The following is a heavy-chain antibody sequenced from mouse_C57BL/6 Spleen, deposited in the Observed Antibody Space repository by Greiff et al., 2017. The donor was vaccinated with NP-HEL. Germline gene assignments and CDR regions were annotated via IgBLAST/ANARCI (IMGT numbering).Heavy chain of an antibody. J-gene: IGHJ2*01. CDR1: GYSFTDYN. CDR3: AREDTTVVAPYFDY. D-gene: IGHD1-1*01. V-gene: IGHV1-39*01. CDR2: INPNYGTT. Sequence: EVQLQQSGPELVKPGASVKISCKASGYSFTDYNMNWVKQSNGKSLEWIGVINPNYGTTSYNQKFKGKATLTVDQSSSTAYMQLNSLTSDDSAVYYCAREDTTVVAPYFDYWGQGTTLTVSS.